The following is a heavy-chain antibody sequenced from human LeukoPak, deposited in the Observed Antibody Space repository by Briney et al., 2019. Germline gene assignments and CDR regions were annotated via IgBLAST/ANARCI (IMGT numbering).Heavy chain of an antibody. CDR2: IRYDGSKK. CDR1: GFTFSSYY. V-gene: IGHV3-30*02. Sequence: AETLSLSCAASGFTFSSYYLHWVRQAPGKGLEWVAFIRYDGSKKYYAHSVKHRFTISRDNSENTLYLQMNSLRAEDTAVYFCAKDGGSHYYFVYGGQRTRVSVSS. D-gene: IGHD3-16*01. CDR3: AKDGGSHYYFVY. J-gene: IGHJ4*02.